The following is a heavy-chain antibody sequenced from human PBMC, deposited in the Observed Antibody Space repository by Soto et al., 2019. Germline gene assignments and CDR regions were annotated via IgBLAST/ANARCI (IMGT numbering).Heavy chain of an antibody. CDR2: IIPIFGTA. Sequence: QVQLVQSGAEVKKPGSSVKVSCKASGGTFSSYAISWVRQAPGQGLEWMGGIIPIFGTANYAQKFQGRVTITADKSTSKAYMELSSLRSEDTAVYYFARVPMPIKIFGVVTRPYYYGMDVWGRGSTVAVSS. CDR3: ARVPMPIKIFGVVTRPYYYGMDV. D-gene: IGHD3-3*01. V-gene: IGHV1-69*06. J-gene: IGHJ6*02. CDR1: GGTFSSYA.